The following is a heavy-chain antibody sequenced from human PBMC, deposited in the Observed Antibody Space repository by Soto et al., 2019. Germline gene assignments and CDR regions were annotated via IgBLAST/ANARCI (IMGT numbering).Heavy chain of an antibody. Sequence: EVQLLESGGGLVQPGGSLRLSCAASGFPFSSYAMSWVRQAPGKGLQWVSAISGSGGTTYYADSVKGRFTFSRDNSKNTLYLQMNILRAEDTAVYYCAKTANGWFSAFDICGQGTMVTVSS. CDR1: GFPFSSYA. V-gene: IGHV3-23*01. J-gene: IGHJ3*02. CDR2: ISGSGGTT. CDR3: AKTANGWFSAFDI. D-gene: IGHD6-19*01.